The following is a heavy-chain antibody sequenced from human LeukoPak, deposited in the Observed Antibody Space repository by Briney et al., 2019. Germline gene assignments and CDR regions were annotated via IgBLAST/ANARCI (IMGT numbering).Heavy chain of an antibody. D-gene: IGHD6-13*01. J-gene: IGHJ6*02. Sequence: ASVTVSCKASGYTFTSYGISWVRQAPGQELEWMGWISAYNGNTNYAQKLQGRVTMTTDTSTSTAYMELRSLRSDDTAVYYCARDSIAAAGKPLDYYYGMDVWGQGTTVTVAS. CDR3: ARDSIAAAGKPLDYYYGMDV. CDR2: ISAYNGNT. V-gene: IGHV1-18*01. CDR1: GYTFTSYG.